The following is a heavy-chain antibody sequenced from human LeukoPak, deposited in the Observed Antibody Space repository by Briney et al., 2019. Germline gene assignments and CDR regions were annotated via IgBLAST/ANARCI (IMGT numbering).Heavy chain of an antibody. Sequence: PGGSLRLSCAASGFTFSTYTMNWFRQAPGKGLEWVSYISNSGTTTYYADSVRGRFTISRDNAKNSMYLQMNSLRAEDMAVYYCARDPTGPASHLDYWGQGTLVTVSS. D-gene: IGHD4-17*01. CDR3: ARDPTGPASHLDY. CDR2: ISNSGTTT. CDR1: GFTFSTYT. J-gene: IGHJ4*02. V-gene: IGHV3-48*04.